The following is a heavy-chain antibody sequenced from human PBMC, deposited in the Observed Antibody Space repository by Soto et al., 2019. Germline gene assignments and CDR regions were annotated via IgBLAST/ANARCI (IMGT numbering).Heavy chain of an antibody. V-gene: IGHV4-39*02. D-gene: IGHD2-15*01. CDR3: AKVVVAATRHTGFDS. CDR1: GGSINSNNYY. CDR2: IYYDGST. J-gene: IGHJ4*02. Sequence: KPSETLSLTCTVSGGSINSNNYYWAWIRQPPGKGLAWITSIYYDGSTYYSPSLKSRVSISVDTSKNHYSLKLSSVTAADTAVYYCAKVVVAATRHTGFDSWGQGTLVTVSS.